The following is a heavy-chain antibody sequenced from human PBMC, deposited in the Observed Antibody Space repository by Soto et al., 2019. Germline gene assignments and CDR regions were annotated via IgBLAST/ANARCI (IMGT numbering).Heavy chain of an antibody. J-gene: IGHJ6*02. CDR1: GFSFSNAW. Sequence: EEQLVESGGGLVKPGGSLRLSCAASGFSFSNAWMHWVRQAPGKGLEWVGRIKSKSDGGTTDYAAPVKGRFTISRDDSNNPLYLQINSMQIDDTAVYYCTRAPGRRGYYGLAVWGQETTVTVSS. CDR2: IKSKSDGGTT. D-gene: IGHD3-10*01. V-gene: IGHV3-15*07. CDR3: TRAPGRRGYYGLAV.